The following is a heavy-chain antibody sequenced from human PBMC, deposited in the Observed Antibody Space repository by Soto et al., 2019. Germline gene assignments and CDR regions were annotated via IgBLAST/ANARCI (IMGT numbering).Heavy chain of an antibody. D-gene: IGHD3-22*01. J-gene: IGHJ4*02. CDR3: ARLMGDYYDSSGQYFDY. Sequence: SETLSLTCTVSGGSISSYYWSWIRQPPGKGLEWIGYIYYSGSTNYNPSLKSRVTISVDTSKNQFSLKLSSVTAADTAVYYCARLMGDYYDSSGQYFDYWGRGTLVTVSS. V-gene: IGHV4-59*08. CDR1: GGSISSYY. CDR2: IYYSGST.